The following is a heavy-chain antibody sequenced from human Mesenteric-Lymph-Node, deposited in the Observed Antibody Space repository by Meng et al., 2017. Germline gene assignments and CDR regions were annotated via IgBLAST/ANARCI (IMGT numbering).Heavy chain of an antibody. J-gene: IGHJ4*02. D-gene: IGHD3-10*01. CDR1: GYTFTSYA. V-gene: IGHV7-4-1*02. CDR3: ARAEAIIYGSGSYYPFDY. Sequence: QVQLVQAEAEVKKPWASVKISGKASGYTFTSYAMNWVRQAPGQGLEWMGWINTNTGNPTYAQGFTGRFVFSLDTSVSTAYLQISSLKAEDTAVYYCARAEAIIYGSGSYYPFDYWGQGTLVTVSS. CDR2: INTNTGNP.